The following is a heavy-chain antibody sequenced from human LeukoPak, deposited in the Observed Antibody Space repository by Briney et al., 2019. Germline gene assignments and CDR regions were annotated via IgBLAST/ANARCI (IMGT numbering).Heavy chain of an antibody. CDR1: GFTFSSNG. Sequence: PGGSLRLSCVASGFTFSSNGMHWVRQAAGKGLGWVSGIDTAGDPCYPGSVKGRFTISRENAKNSLYLQMNSLTAGDTAVYYCARGYGSGSYAGMDVWGKGTTVTVSS. J-gene: IGHJ6*04. V-gene: IGHV3-13*05. D-gene: IGHD3-10*01. CDR2: IDTAGDP. CDR3: ARGYGSGSYAGMDV.